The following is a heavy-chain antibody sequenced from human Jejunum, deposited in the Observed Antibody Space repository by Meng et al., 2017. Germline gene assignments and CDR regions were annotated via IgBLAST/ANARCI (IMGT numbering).Heavy chain of an antibody. V-gene: IGHV3-23*04. CDR2: TSGGGDNT. D-gene: IGHD3-10*01. CDR3: AKGGSGTFDL. Sequence: HLEESGGGLVQPGGSVSLACAASGFTFSSYAMNWVRQAPGKGLDWVSTTSGGGDNTYYADSAKGRFTISRDNSKNTLYLQINDLRAEDTAVFYCAKGGSGTFDLWGPGTLVTVSS. CDR1: GFTFSSYA. J-gene: IGHJ2*01.